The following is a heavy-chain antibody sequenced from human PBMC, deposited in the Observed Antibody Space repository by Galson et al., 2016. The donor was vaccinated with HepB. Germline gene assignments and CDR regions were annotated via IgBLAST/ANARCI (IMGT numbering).Heavy chain of an antibody. J-gene: IGHJ4*02. CDR3: ARAADQYVDS. CDR1: GYSFTSYDF. CDR2: ITPTGVGT. V-gene: IGHV1-46*01. Sequence: SVKVSCKASGYSFTSYDFLHWVRPPPGQRVEWMGIITPTGVGTSYAQKFQDRVTMTRDTSTSTVSMELTSLTSEDTAIYYCARAADQYVDSWGQGTLVTVSS.